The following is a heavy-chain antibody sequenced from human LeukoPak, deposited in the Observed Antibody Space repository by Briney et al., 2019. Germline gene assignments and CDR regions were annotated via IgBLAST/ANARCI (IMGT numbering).Heavy chain of an antibody. D-gene: IGHD3-22*01. CDR3: ARGPRYYYDSSGLPDY. CDR1: GGSISSYY. J-gene: IGHJ4*02. V-gene: IGHV4-59*12. CDR2: IYYSGST. Sequence: SETLSLTCTVSGGSISSYYWSWIRQPPGKGLEWIGYIYYSGSTNYNPSLKSRVAISVDTSKNQFSLKLSSVTAADTAVYYCARGPRYYYDSSGLPDYWGQGTLVTVSS.